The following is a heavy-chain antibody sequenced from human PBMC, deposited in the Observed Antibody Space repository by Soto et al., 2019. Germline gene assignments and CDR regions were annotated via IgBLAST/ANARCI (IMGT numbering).Heavy chain of an antibody. Sequence: GGSLRLSCAASGFTFSSYWMSWVRQAPGKGLEWVANIKQDGSEKYYVDSVKGRFTISRDNAKNSLHLQMNSLRAEDTAVYYCARVFTYYYDSSGPGGFFDYWGQGTLVTVSS. D-gene: IGHD3-22*01. CDR3: ARVFTYYYDSSGPGGFFDY. J-gene: IGHJ4*02. V-gene: IGHV3-7*05. CDR1: GFTFSSYW. CDR2: IKQDGSEK.